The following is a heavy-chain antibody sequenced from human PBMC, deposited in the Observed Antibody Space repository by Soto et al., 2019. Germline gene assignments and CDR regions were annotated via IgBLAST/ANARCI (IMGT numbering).Heavy chain of an antibody. J-gene: IGHJ4*02. CDR2: IYYSGST. CDR3: AGLRGPWRYNYHTSGNWAFDY. V-gene: IGHV4-59*01. Sequence: PSETLSLTXTVSGGSITSYYWSWIRQPPGKGLEWIGYIYYSGSTNYNPSLKSRVTMSVDTSKNHFSLKLSSVTAADTAVYYCAGLRGPWRYNYHTSGNWAFDYWGQGTLVTVSS. CDR1: GGSITSYY. D-gene: IGHD3-22*01.